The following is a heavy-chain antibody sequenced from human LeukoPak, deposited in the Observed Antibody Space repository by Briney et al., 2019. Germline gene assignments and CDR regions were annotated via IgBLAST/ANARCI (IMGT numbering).Heavy chain of an antibody. D-gene: IGHD3-22*01. V-gene: IGHV3-30*18. CDR1: GFTFSSYG. Sequence: GGSLRLSCAASGFTFSSYGMHWVRQAPGKGLEWVAFISYDGSNKYYADSVKGRFTISRDNSKNTLYLQMNNLRADDTAVYYCAKHYDSSGYYSRRHLDYWGQGTLVTVSS. J-gene: IGHJ4*02. CDR2: ISYDGSNK. CDR3: AKHYDSSGYYSRRHLDY.